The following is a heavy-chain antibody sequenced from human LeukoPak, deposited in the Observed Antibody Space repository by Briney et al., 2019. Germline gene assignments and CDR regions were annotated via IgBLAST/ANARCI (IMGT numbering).Heavy chain of an antibody. CDR1: GFTVSSNY. V-gene: IGHV3-53*01. CDR2: IYSGGST. Sequence: GGSLRLSCAASGFTVSSNYMSWVRQAPGKGLEWVSVIYSGGSTYYADSVKGRFTISRDNSKNTLYLQMNSLRAEDTAVYYCAATVEVAATGAFDIWGQGTMVTVSS. J-gene: IGHJ3*02. CDR3: AATVEVAATGAFDI. D-gene: IGHD2-15*01.